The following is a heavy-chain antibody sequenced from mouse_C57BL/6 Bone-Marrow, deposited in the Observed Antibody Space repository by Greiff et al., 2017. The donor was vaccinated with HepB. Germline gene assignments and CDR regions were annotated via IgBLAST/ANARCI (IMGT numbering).Heavy chain of an antibody. V-gene: IGHV1-55*01. J-gene: IGHJ3*01. Sequence: QVQLQQPGAELVKPGASVKMSCKASGYTFTSYWITWVKQRPGQGLEWIGDIYPGSGSTNYNEKFKSKATLTVDTSSSTAYMQLSSLTSEDSAVYYCARSYYSNPRFAYWGQGTLFTVSA. CDR2: IYPGSGST. CDR3: ARSYYSNPRFAY. CDR1: GYTFTSYW. D-gene: IGHD2-5*01.